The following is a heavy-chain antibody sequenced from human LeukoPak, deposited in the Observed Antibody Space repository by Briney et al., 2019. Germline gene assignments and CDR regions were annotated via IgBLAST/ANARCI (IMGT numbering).Heavy chain of an antibody. CDR3: ARLYYDSSGYALDY. CDR2: IYHSGST. V-gene: IGHV4-59*12. CDR1: GGSISSYY. J-gene: IGHJ4*02. Sequence: KPSETLSLTCTVSGGSISSYYWSWIRQPPGKGLEWIGYIYHSGSTYYNPSLKSRVTISVDRSKNQFSLKLSSVTAADTAVYYCARLYYDSSGYALDYWGQGTLVTVSS. D-gene: IGHD3-22*01.